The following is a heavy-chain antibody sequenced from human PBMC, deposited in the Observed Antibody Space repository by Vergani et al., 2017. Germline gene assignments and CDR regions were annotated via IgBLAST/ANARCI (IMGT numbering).Heavy chain of an antibody. CDR3: AKHFRGWGMDY. Sequence: QVQLVESGGGVVQRGGSLRLSCATSGFTLSNYDMQWIRQGPGKGLEFVAFIQFDGSNQYYADPVKGRFTLSRDFSKNTLYLQMNSLRTDDTATYYCAKHFRGWGMDYWGQGTQVIVSS. CDR2: IQFDGSNQ. D-gene: IGHD3-16*01. V-gene: IGHV3-30*02. CDR1: GFTLSNYD. J-gene: IGHJ4*02.